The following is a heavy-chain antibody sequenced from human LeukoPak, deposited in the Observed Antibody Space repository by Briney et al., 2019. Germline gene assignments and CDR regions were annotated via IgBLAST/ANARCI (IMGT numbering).Heavy chain of an antibody. V-gene: IGHV1-8*01. CDR1: GYTFTSYD. Sequence: GASVKVSCKASGYTFTSYDINWVRQATGQGLEWMGWMNPNSGNTGYAQKFQGRVTMTRNTSISTAYMELSSLRSEDTAVYYCARSRPPITMIVVVKVIGPFDIWGQGTMVTVSS. CDR2: MNPNSGNT. CDR3: ARSRPPITMIVVVKVIGPFDI. D-gene: IGHD3-22*01. J-gene: IGHJ3*02.